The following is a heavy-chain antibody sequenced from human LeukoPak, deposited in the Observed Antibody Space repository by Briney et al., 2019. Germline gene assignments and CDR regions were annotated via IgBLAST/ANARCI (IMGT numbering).Heavy chain of an antibody. Sequence: GGSLRLSCAASGFTFSSYSMNWVRQAPGKGLEWVSSISSSNTYIYYADSVKGRFTISRDNAENSLYLQMNSLRADDTAVYYCARGGIQLWSYFDYWGQGTLVTVSS. CDR3: ARGGIQLWSYFDY. J-gene: IGHJ4*02. CDR2: ISSSNTYI. D-gene: IGHD5-18*01. V-gene: IGHV3-21*04. CDR1: GFTFSSYS.